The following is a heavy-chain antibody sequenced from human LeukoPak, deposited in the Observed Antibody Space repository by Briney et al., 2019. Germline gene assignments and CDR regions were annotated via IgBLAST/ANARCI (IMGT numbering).Heavy chain of an antibody. CDR2: INNDGVST. Sequence: GGSLRLSCAASGFTFSSYAMSWVRQAPGKGLEWLSRINNDGVSTSYADSVKGRFIISRDNAKNTLYLRINSLRAEDTAIYYCARKPLSGGYGGTIDYWGQGTLVTVSS. CDR1: GFTFSSYA. V-gene: IGHV3-74*01. CDR3: ARKPLSGGYGGTIDY. J-gene: IGHJ4*02. D-gene: IGHD5-12*01.